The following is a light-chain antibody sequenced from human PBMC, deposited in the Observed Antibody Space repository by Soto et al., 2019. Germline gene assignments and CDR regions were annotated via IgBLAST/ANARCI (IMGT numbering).Light chain of an antibody. Sequence: LSASVGDRVTITCRASQGISSYLNWYQQKPGKAPKLLIYAASSLQSGVPSRFSGSGSGTDFTLTISSLQPEDFATYYCQQSYSTPQTFGQGTKVDI. CDR2: AAS. J-gene: IGKJ1*01. V-gene: IGKV1-39*01. CDR1: QGISSY. CDR3: QQSYSTPQT.